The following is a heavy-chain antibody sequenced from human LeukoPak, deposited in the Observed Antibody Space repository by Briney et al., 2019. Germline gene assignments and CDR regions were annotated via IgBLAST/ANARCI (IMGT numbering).Heavy chain of an antibody. J-gene: IGHJ6*03. CDR2: ISGSGGST. CDR1: GFTFSSYG. V-gene: IGHV3-23*01. CDR3: ARPPKSRRGYYYYYYMDV. D-gene: IGHD1-26*01. Sequence: GGSLRLSCAASGFTFSSYGMSWVRQAPGKGLEWVSAISGSGGSTYYADSVKGRFTISRDNSKNTLYLQMNSLRAEDTAVYYCARPPKSRRGYYYYYYMDVWGKGTTVTVSS.